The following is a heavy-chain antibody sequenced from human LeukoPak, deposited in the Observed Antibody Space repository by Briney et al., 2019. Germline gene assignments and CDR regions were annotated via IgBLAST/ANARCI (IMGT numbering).Heavy chain of an antibody. Sequence: PGGSLRLSCAASGFTFSTYSMNWVRQAPGEGLRWVSSISGSSIYIYYADSVKGRFTISRDNAKNSLYLQMNSLRAEDTAVYYCARDPPYYDSSGYYYDYWGQGTLVTVSS. V-gene: IGHV3-21*01. D-gene: IGHD3-22*01. J-gene: IGHJ4*02. CDR1: GFTFSTYS. CDR2: ISGSSIYI. CDR3: ARDPPYYDSSGYYYDY.